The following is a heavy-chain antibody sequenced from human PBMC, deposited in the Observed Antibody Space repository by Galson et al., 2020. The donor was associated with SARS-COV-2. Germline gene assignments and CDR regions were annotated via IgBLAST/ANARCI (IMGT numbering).Heavy chain of an antibody. CDR2: ISYGGTT. D-gene: IGHD6-19*01. CDR1: GDSLSSNTYY. J-gene: IGHJ4*02. V-gene: IGHV4-39*01. Sequence: SETLSLTCTVSGDSLSSNTYYWGWIRQPPGKGLEWIGSISYGGTTYNNPSLRSRVTMSVDTSNNHFSLKLSSVTAADAAVYYCARHSWVAGDRGVLDYWGQGTLVTVSS. CDR3: ARHSWVAGDRGVLDY.